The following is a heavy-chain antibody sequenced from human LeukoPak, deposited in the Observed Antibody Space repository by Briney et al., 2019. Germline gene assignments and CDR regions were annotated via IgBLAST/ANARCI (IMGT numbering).Heavy chain of an antibody. CDR1: GFTFDDYA. CDR2: ISGDGGST. CDR3: AKDSYYDSSGPPGY. V-gene: IGHV3-43*02. D-gene: IGHD3-22*01. Sequence: GGSLRLSCAASGFTFDDYAMHWVRQAPGKGLEWVSLISGDGGSTYYADSVKGRFTISRDNSKNSLYLQMNSLRTEDIALYYCAKDSYYDSSGPPGYWGQGTLVTVSS. J-gene: IGHJ4*02.